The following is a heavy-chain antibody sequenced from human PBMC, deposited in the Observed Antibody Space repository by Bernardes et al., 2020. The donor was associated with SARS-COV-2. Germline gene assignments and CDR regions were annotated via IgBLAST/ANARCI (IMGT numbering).Heavy chain of an antibody. CDR3: AKGVRIVVVPAATDY. V-gene: IGHV3-30*18. D-gene: IGHD2-2*01. CDR1: VFPVSSYG. CDR2: ISYDGSNK. Sequence: GGSLRLSCAAYVFPVSSYGMHWARQAPGKGLEWVAVISYDGSNKYYADPVKGRFTISRDNSKNTLYLQMNSLRAEDTAVYYCAKGVRIVVVPAATDYWGQGTLVTVSS. J-gene: IGHJ4*02.